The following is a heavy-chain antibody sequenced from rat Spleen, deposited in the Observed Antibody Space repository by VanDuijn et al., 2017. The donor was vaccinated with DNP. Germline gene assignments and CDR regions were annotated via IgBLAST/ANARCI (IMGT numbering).Heavy chain of an antibody. CDR3: TRRDSSLLLHGFFDY. Sequence: EVQLVESGGGLVQPGRSLKLSCAASEFTFSRSDVAWVRQAPKKGLEWVATINYDGTRTYYRDSVKGRFTISRDNARSILYLQMDSLGSEDTATYYCTRRDSSLLLHGFFDYWGQGVMVTVSS. J-gene: IGHJ2*01. CDR2: INYDGTRT. D-gene: IGHD1-1*01. V-gene: IGHV5-7*01. CDR1: EFTFSRSD.